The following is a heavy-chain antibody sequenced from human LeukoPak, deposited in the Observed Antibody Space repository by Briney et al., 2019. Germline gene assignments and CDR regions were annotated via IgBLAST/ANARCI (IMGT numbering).Heavy chain of an antibody. V-gene: IGHV4-39*01. D-gene: IGHD6-13*01. Sequence: SETLSLTCTVSGGSISSSSYYWGWIRQPPGKGLEWIGSIYYSGGTYYNPSLKSRVTISEDTSKNQFSLKLSSVTAADTAVYYCARRSSSWYSKIDSWGQGTLVTVSS. J-gene: IGHJ4*02. CDR3: ARRSSSWYSKIDS. CDR1: GGSISSSSYY. CDR2: IYYSGGT.